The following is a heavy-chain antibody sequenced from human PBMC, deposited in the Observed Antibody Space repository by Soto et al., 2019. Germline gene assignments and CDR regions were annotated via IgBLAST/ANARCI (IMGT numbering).Heavy chain of an antibody. CDR3: ARLNGGAWLRDYYYYGMDV. J-gene: IGHJ6*02. CDR1: GYSFTSYW. V-gene: IGHV5-51*03. Sequence: EVQLVQSGAEVKKPGESLKISCKGSGYSFTSYWIGWVRQMPGKGLEWMGIIYPGDSDTRYNPSFQGQVTISADKSISTAYLQWSSLKASDTAMYYCARLNGGAWLRDYYYYGMDVWGQGTTVTVSS. D-gene: IGHD5-12*01. CDR2: IYPGDSDT.